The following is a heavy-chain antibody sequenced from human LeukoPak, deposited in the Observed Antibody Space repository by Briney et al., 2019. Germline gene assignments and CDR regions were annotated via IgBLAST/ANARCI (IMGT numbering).Heavy chain of an antibody. CDR1: GGSISISSYY. Sequence: SETLSLTCTVSGGSISISSYYWAWIRQPPGKGLEWIGSIYYSGSPYYTPSLKSRITISVDTSNNQFSLRLSSVTAADTAVYYCARLPTWTFDYWGQGTLVTVSS. CDR3: ARLPTWTFDY. CDR2: IYYSGSP. D-gene: IGHD3/OR15-3a*01. V-gene: IGHV4-39*01. J-gene: IGHJ4*02.